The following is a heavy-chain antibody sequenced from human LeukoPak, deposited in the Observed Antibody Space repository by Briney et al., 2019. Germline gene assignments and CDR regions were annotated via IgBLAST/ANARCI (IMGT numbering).Heavy chain of an antibody. Sequence: SVKVSCKASGGTFSSYAISWVRQAPGQGLEWMGGIIPIFGTANYAQKFQGRVTITADESTSTAYMELSSLRSEDTAVYHCARGLVVPAATGYYFDYWGQGTLVTVSS. D-gene: IGHD2-2*01. CDR1: GGTFSSYA. J-gene: IGHJ4*02. V-gene: IGHV1-69*13. CDR2: IIPIFGTA. CDR3: ARGLVVPAATGYYFDY.